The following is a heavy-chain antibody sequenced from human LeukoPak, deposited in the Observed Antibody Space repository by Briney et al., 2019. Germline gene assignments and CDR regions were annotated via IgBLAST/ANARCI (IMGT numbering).Heavy chain of an antibody. V-gene: IGHV3-30*02. CDR1: GSTFSSYG. D-gene: IGHD6-13*01. CDR2: IRYDGSNK. J-gene: IGHJ3*02. CDR3: AKDVSSSPPEAAFDI. Sequence: GGSLRLSCTVSGSTFSSYGMHWVRQAPGKGLEWVAFIRYDGSNKYYADSVKGRFTISRDNSKNTLYLQMNSLRAEDTAVYYCAKDVSSSPPEAAFDIWGQGTMVTVSS.